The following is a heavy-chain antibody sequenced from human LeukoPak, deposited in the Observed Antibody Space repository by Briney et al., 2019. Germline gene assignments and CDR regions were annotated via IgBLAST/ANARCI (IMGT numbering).Heavy chain of an antibody. D-gene: IGHD5-18*01. CDR1: GYTFTSYY. CDR2: INPSGGST. J-gene: IGHJ3*02. CDR3: ARYDTAMALDAFDI. Sequence: ASVKVSCKASGYTFTSYYMHWVRQAPGQGLEWMGIINPSGGSTNYAQKFQGRVTITADESTSTAYMELSSLRSEDTAVYYCARYDTAMALDAFDIWGQGTMVTVSS. V-gene: IGHV1-46*01.